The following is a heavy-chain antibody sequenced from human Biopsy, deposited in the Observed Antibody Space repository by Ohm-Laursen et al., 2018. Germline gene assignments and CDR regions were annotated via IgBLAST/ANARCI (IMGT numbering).Heavy chain of an antibody. CDR2: INAKTGDT. D-gene: IGHD3-22*01. CDR3: TRGGYYYDSLAYYYWFDP. V-gene: IGHV1-2*02. Sequence: PSVKVSCKASGYTFTGYHVHWVRQAPGQGLEWMGWINAKTGDTNYAQKFQGRVTMTRDASISTAYVDLSSLRSDDTVVYYCTRGGYYYDSLAYYYWFDPWGQGTLVTVSS. CDR1: GYTFTGYH. J-gene: IGHJ5*02.